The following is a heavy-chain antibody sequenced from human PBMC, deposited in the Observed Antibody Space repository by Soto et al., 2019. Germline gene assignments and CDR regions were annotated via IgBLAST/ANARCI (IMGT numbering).Heavy chain of an antibody. CDR3: ASWQEREHAFDV. D-gene: IGHD1-26*01. V-gene: IGHV3-53*01. Sequence: DVQLVESGGGLIQPGGSLGLSCAASGLTIRGKTYITWVRQAPGKGLEWLSALYSEDGTFYADSVEGRFTISRDYSKNTVYLQLNTLTPEDTAVYYCASWQEREHAFDVWGQGTVVTVSS. J-gene: IGHJ3*01. CDR1: GLTIRGKTY. CDR2: LYSEDGT.